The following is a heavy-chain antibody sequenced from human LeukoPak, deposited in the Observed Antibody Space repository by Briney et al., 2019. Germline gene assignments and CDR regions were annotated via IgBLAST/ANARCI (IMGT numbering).Heavy chain of an antibody. CDR3: AKDPPHSDRSIYSDNS. CDR1: GFIFSNNI. CDR2: ISADGGDI. D-gene: IGHD3-22*01. J-gene: IGHJ4*02. Sequence: GGSLRLSCAASGFIFSNNIMNWVRQAPRKGLEWVSVISADGGDIYYADSVNGRFTISRDNSKNTLHLQMDSLRAEDTAVYYCAKDPPHSDRSIYSDNSWGQGTLVTVSS. V-gene: IGHV3-23*01.